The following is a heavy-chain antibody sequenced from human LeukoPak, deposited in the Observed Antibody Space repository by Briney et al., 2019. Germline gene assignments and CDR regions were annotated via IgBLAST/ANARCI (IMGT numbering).Heavy chain of an antibody. CDR1: GYSFTNYW. V-gene: IGHV5-51*01. CDR3: ACRDFTSTWSGP. J-gene: IGHJ5*02. CDR2: IFPGDSRT. D-gene: IGHD2-2*01. Sequence: GKSLKISCEGFGYSFTNYWIGWVRQMPGKGLEWMGVIFPGDSRTRYNPSFQGQITISVDKSINTAHLQWSSLKASDTAMYFCACRDFTSTWSGPWGQGTLVTVSS.